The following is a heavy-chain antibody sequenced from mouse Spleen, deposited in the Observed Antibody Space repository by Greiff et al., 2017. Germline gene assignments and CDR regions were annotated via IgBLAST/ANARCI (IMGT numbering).Heavy chain of an antibody. CDR1: GFTFSSYA. Sequence: EVQLVESGGGLVKLGGSLKLSCAASGFTFSSYAMSWVRQTPEKRLEWVATISSGGGNTYYPDSVKGRFTISRDNAKNTLYLQMSSLKSEDTAMYYCARRDPLYYFDYWGQGTTLTVSS. V-gene: IGHV5-9-3*01. CDR2: ISSGGGNT. J-gene: IGHJ2*01. CDR3: ARRDPLYYFDY. D-gene: IGHD6-1*01.